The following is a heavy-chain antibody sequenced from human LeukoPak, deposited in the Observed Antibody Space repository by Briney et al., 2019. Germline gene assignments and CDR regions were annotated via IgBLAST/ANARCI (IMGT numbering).Heavy chain of an antibody. D-gene: IGHD3-3*01. CDR2: ISGYSGQT. CDR1: GYTFTDYG. CDR3: ARDPRTAFDFWRGYSGFDY. Sequence: ASVKVSCKASGYTFTDYGFSWVRQAPGQGLEWMGWISGYSGQTEYAENFQGRVIMTRDTSTSTVYMELRSLRSDDTARYYCARDPRTAFDFWRGYSGFDYWGQGTQVTVSS. J-gene: IGHJ4*02. V-gene: IGHV1-18*04.